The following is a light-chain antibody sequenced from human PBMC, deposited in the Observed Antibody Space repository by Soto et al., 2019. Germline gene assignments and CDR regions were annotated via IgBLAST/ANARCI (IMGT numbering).Light chain of an antibody. CDR2: GAS. CDR3: QQYNQCPVA. Sequence: VMTQSPTTLSVSPGERATLSCRASHSVGSNLGCYQQNPGQAPMLLIYGASTRATGVPSRFSGRWSATHFTLTISSLQSEDFGFYYCQQYNQCPVAFGGGTKVEIK. CDR1: HSVGSN. V-gene: IGKV3-15*01. J-gene: IGKJ4*01.